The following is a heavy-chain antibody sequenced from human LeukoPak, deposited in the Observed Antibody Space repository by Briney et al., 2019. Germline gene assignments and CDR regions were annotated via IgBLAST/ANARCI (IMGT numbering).Heavy chain of an antibody. V-gene: IGHV3-15*01. J-gene: IGHJ5*02. Sequence: GGSLRLSCAASGFSVSGNYMNWVRQAPGKGLEWVGRIKSKTDGGTTDYAAPVKGRFTISRDDSKNTLHLQMNSLKTEDTAVYYCTTAYPIVVVVAATPDWFDPWGQGTLVTVSS. D-gene: IGHD2-15*01. CDR2: IKSKTDGGTT. CDR3: TTAYPIVVVVAATPDWFDP. CDR1: GFSVSGNY.